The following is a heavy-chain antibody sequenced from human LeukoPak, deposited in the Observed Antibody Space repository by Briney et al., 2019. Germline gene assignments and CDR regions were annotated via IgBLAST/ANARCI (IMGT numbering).Heavy chain of an antibody. V-gene: IGHV3-30*02. CDR3: ARGGRVGYYYMDV. CDR2: IRSDGSNK. D-gene: IGHD3-10*01. Sequence: PGTSLRLSCAASGFTFSSYGMHWVRQAPGKGLEWMAFIRSDGSNKYYADSVKGRFTISRDNSKNTLYLQMNSLRAEDTAVYYCARGGRVGYYYMDVWGKGTTVTVSS. J-gene: IGHJ6*03. CDR1: GFTFSSYG.